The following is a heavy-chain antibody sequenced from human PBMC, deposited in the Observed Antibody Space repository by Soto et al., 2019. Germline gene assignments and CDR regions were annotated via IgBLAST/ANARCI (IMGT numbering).Heavy chain of an antibody. J-gene: IGHJ5*02. V-gene: IGHV1-18*01. CDR1: GYSFRTHG. Sequence: QVQLVQSGAEVKTPGASVKVSCRASGYSFRTHGISWVRQAPGQGLEWMGWISTYDDKTNFPQKFQGRITMTTDTSTSTAYMELRSLRSDDTAAYFCAGDLGYCTSSGCFRNWFDPWGQGTLVTVSS. CDR3: AGDLGYCTSSGCFRNWFDP. D-gene: IGHD2-15*01. CDR2: ISTYDDKT.